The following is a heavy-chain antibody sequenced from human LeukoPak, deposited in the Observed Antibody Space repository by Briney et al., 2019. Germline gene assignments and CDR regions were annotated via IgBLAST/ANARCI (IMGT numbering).Heavy chain of an antibody. Sequence: GGSLRLSCAASGFTFGSYWMTWVRQAPGKGLEWVANIKEDGSEKYYVDSVEGRFTISRDNAKNSLYLQMNGLRAEDTAVYYCASYHGYTISWPYWGQGTLVTVSS. J-gene: IGHJ4*02. D-gene: IGHD2-2*02. CDR3: ASYHGYTISWPY. CDR1: GFTFGSYW. V-gene: IGHV3-7*02. CDR2: IKEDGSEK.